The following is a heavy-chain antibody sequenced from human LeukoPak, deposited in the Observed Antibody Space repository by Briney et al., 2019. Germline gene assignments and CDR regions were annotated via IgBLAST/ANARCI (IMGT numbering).Heavy chain of an antibody. CDR3: ARVEEYYDYVWGSYRPYFDY. V-gene: IGHV4-34*01. Sequence: SETLSLTCAVYGGSFSGYYWSWIRRPPGKGLEWIGEINHSGSTNYNPSLKSRVTISVDTSKNQFSLKLSSVTAADTAVYYCARVEEYYDYVWGSYRPYFDYWGQGTLVTVSS. D-gene: IGHD3-16*02. J-gene: IGHJ4*02. CDR2: INHSGST. CDR1: GGSFSGYY.